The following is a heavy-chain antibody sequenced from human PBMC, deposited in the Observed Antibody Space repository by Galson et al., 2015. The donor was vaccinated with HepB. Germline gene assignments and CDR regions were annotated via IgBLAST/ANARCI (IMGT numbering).Heavy chain of an antibody. D-gene: IGHD2-2*01. CDR2: ISGSGGST. CDR1: GFTFSSYA. CDR3: AKRYCSSTSCYARQLVTLDV. V-gene: IGHV3-23*01. J-gene: IGHJ6*02. Sequence: SLRLSCAASGFTFSSYAMSWVRQAPGKGLEWVSAISGSGGSTYYADSVKGRFTISRDNSKNTLYLQMNSLRAEDTAVYYCAKRYCSSTSCYARQLVTLDVWGQGTTVAVSS.